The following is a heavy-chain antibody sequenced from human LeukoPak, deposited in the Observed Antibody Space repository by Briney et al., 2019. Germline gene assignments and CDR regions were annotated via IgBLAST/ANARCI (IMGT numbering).Heavy chain of an antibody. CDR2: IYYSGST. J-gene: IGHJ4*02. Sequence: SETLSLTCTVSGGSISSSSYYWGWIRQPPRKGLEWIGSIYYSGSTYYNPSLKSRVTISVDTSKNQFSLKLSSVTAADTAVYYCARTPPQFISPGVATNNYFDYWGQGTLVTVSS. CDR1: GGSISSSSYY. V-gene: IGHV4-39*01. CDR3: ARTPPQFISPGVATNNYFDY. D-gene: IGHD5-24*01.